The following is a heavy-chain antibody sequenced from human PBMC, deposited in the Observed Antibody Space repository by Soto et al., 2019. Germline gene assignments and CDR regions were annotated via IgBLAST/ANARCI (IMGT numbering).Heavy chain of an antibody. J-gene: IGHJ3*02. Sequence: ASVKVSCKASGYTFTSYDINWVRQATGQGLEWMGWMNPNSGNTGYAQKFQGRVTMTRNTSISTAYMELSSLRSEDTAVYYCARGIRGYSYGLDAFDIWGQGTMVTVSS. D-gene: IGHD5-18*01. CDR1: GYTFTSYD. CDR2: MNPNSGNT. CDR3: ARGIRGYSYGLDAFDI. V-gene: IGHV1-8*01.